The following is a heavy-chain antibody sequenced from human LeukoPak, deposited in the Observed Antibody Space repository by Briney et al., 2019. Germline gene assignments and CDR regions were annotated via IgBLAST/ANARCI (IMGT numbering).Heavy chain of an antibody. CDR1: GDSISSYS. Sequence: TSETLSLTCTVSGDSISSYSWSWIRQPPGKGLEWIGDSYYSGSTNYSPSLKSRVTISVDTSKNQVSLKLSSVTAADTAVYYCASHPRIGGISFDPWGQGTLVTVSS. CDR2: SYYSGST. V-gene: IGHV4-59*01. CDR3: ASHPRIGGISFDP. J-gene: IGHJ5*02. D-gene: IGHD1-20*01.